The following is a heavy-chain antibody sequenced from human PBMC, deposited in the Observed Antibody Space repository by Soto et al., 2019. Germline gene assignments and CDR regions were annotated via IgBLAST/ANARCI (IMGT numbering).Heavy chain of an antibody. Sequence: SETLSLTCTVSGGSISSYYWSWIRQPPGKGLEWIGYIYYSGSTNYNPSLKSRVTISVDTSKNQFSLKLSSVTAADTAVYYCARWDSSGWSPYFDYWGQGTLVTVSS. CDR3: ARWDSSGWSPYFDY. J-gene: IGHJ4*02. CDR2: IYYSGST. CDR1: GGSISSYY. V-gene: IGHV4-59*01. D-gene: IGHD6-19*01.